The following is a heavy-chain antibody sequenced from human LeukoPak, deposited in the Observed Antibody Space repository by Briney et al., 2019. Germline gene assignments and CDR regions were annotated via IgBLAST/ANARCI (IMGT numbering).Heavy chain of an antibody. CDR1: GFTFSSYS. Sequence: GGSLRLSCAASGFTFSSYSMSWVGQAPGKRLEWVSSISSSSSYIYYADSVKGRFTISRDNAKNSLYLQMNSLRAEDTAVYYCARVMAGYSYMDVWGKGTTVTVSS. J-gene: IGHJ6*03. D-gene: IGHD3-10*01. CDR3: ARVMAGYSYMDV. V-gene: IGHV3-21*01. CDR2: ISSSSSYI.